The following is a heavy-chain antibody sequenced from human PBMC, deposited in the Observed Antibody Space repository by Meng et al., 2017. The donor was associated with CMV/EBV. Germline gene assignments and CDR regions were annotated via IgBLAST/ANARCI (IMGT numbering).Heavy chain of an antibody. V-gene: IGHV1-46*01. J-gene: IGHJ6*02. CDR1: GYTFTSYY. D-gene: IGHD2-2*01. Sequence: ASVKVSCKASGYTFTSYYMHWVRQAPGQGLEWMGIINPSGGSTSYAQKFQGRVTMTRDTSTSTVYRELSSLRSEDTAVYYCARDRIVVVPGMDVWGQGTTVTVSS. CDR2: INPSGGST. CDR3: ARDRIVVVPGMDV.